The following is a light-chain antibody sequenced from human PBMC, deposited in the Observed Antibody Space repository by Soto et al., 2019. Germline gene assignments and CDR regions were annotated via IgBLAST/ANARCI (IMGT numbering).Light chain of an antibody. V-gene: IGKV3-11*01. CDR2: DAS. Sequence: EIVLTQSPATLSLSPGERATLSCRASQSVSSYLAWYQQKPGQAPGLLIYDASTRATGIPARFSGNGSGTDFTLTISSLEPEDFAVYYCQQRSNWPLTFGGGTKVEIK. CDR1: QSVSSY. CDR3: QQRSNWPLT. J-gene: IGKJ4*01.